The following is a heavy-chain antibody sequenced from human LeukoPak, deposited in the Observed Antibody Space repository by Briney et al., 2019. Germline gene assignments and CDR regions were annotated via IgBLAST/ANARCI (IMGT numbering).Heavy chain of an antibody. D-gene: IGHD6-19*01. Sequence: GGSLRLSCAASGFTFSSHGMHWVRQAPGKGLEWVAVISFDGTIKYYADSVKGQFTISRDNSKNTLGLQMNSLRAEDTAVYYCAKRGFSSSGWYLVDFWGQGTLVTVSS. CDR1: GFTFSSHG. V-gene: IGHV3-30*18. CDR2: ISFDGTIK. J-gene: IGHJ4*02. CDR3: AKRGFSSSGWYLVDF.